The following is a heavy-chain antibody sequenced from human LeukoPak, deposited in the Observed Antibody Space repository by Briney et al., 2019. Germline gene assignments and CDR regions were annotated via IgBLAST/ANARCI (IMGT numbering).Heavy chain of an antibody. V-gene: IGHV4-59*01. Sequence: PSETLSLTCTVSGGSISSYYWSWIRQPPGKGLGWIGYIYYSGSTNYNPSLKSRVTISVDTSKNQLSLKLSSVTAADTAVYYCARGAVPQWRYYGMDVWGQGTTVTVSS. J-gene: IGHJ6*02. CDR2: IYYSGST. CDR1: GGSISSYY. D-gene: IGHD2-8*01. CDR3: ARGAVPQWRYYGMDV.